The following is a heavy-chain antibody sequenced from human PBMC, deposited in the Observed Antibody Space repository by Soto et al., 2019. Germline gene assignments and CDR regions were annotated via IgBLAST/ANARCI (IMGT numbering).Heavy chain of an antibody. J-gene: IGHJ6*02. Sequence: VQLVESGGGLVQPGGSLRLSCAASGFTLSDHYIDWVRQAPEKGLEWVGRSGDRRTSYSTEYAASVKGRFTISRDDSKHSLDLQMNSLKTEDTAVYYCARPPQTGNDFHVWGQGTTVTVSS. D-gene: IGHD1-1*01. CDR3: ARPPQTGNDFHV. CDR2: SGDRRTSYST. V-gene: IGHV3-72*01. CDR1: GFTLSDHY.